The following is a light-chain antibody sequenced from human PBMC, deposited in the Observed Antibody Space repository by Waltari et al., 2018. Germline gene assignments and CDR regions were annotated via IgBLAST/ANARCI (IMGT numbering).Light chain of an antibody. CDR3: AAWDDSLSGRV. CDR2: RNN. Sequence: QSVLTQPPSASGTPGQRVTISCSGSRSNIGSNYVYWYQQLPGTAPKLLIYRNNPRPSGVPGRFSGSKSGISASLAISGLRSEDEADYYCAAWDDSLSGRVFGGGTKVTVL. J-gene: IGLJ3*02. CDR1: RSNIGSNY. V-gene: IGLV1-47*01.